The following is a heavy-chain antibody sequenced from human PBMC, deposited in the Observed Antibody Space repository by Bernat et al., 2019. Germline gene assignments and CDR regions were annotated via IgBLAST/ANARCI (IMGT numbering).Heavy chain of an antibody. J-gene: IGHJ4*02. V-gene: IGHV3-73*02. Sequence: EVQLVESGGGLVQPGGSLKLSCAVSGFTFSGSAMYWVRQASGKGLEWVGRIRSKANSYATAYGASVTGRFTISRDDSKNTAYLQMNSLKTEDTAVYYCTRQEGYGDYPDYRGQGTLVTVSS. CDR3: TRQEGYGDYPDY. D-gene: IGHD4-17*01. CDR1: GFTFSGSA. CDR2: IRSKANSYAT.